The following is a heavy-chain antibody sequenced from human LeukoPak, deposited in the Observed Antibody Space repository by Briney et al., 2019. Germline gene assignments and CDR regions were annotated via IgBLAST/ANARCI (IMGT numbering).Heavy chain of an antibody. Sequence: SVKVSCKASGGTFSSYAISWVRQAPGQGLEWMGRIIPILGIANYAQKFQGRVTITADKSTSTAYMELSSLRSEDTAVYYCASLRTRDPYFDYWGQGTLVTVSS. CDR3: ASLRTRDPYFDY. V-gene: IGHV1-69*04. J-gene: IGHJ4*02. CDR1: GGTFSSYA. CDR2: IIPILGIA. D-gene: IGHD1-7*01.